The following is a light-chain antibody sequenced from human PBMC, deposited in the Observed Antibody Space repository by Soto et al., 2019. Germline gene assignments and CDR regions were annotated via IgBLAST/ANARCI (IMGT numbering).Light chain of an antibody. V-gene: IGKV3-11*01. CDR1: QSVSSY. Sequence: EIVLTQSPATLSFATGERATLSCRASQSVSSYLAWYQQKPGQAPRLLIYDASNRATGIPARFSGSGSGTDFTLTISSLEPEDSAIYYCQQRSSWHTFGQGTKVDIK. J-gene: IGKJ1*01. CDR3: QQRSSWHT. CDR2: DAS.